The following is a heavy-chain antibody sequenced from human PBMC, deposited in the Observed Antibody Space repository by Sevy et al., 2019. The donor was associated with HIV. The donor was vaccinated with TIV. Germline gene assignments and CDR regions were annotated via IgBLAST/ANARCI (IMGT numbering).Heavy chain of an antibody. CDR3: AKLGFYYDSSAYDYFDY. D-gene: IGHD3-22*01. Sequence: GGSLRLSCAASGFTFSDYWMNWVRQAPGKGLEWVANIKQDGSEKYYVDSVKGRFTISRDNAKNSLYLQMNSLRVEDTAVYFCAKLGFYYDSSAYDYFDYWGQGPLVTVSS. CDR1: GFTFSDYW. V-gene: IGHV3-7*01. J-gene: IGHJ4*02. CDR2: IKQDGSEK.